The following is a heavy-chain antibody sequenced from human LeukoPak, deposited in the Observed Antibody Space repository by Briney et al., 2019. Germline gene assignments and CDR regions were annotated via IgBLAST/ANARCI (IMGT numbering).Heavy chain of an antibody. D-gene: IGHD5-18*01. V-gene: IGHV3-21*01. CDR3: ARLTGVVNAFDY. CDR1: GLSVSSNY. CDR2: ISSGSSDI. J-gene: IGHJ4*02. Sequence: GGSLRLSCVASGLSVSSNYMSWVRQAPGKGLEWVSSISSGSSDISYADSVKGRFTISRDNAKYSLYLQVNSLRAEDTAVYYCARLTGVVNAFDYWGQGTLVTVSS.